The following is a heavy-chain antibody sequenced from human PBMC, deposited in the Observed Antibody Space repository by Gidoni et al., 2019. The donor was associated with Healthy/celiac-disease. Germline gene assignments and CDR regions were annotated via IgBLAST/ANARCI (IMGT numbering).Heavy chain of an antibody. CDR1: GCYISRGGYS. CDR3: ARGMKYGTLGYGMDV. CDR2: IYYSGST. Sequence: QLQLQESGSGLVKPSQTLSLTCAVSGCYISRGGYSWSWIRQPPGKGLEWIGYIYYSGSTYYNPSLKSRVTISVDRSKNQFSLKLSSVTAADTAVYYCARGMKYGTLGYGMDVWGQGTTVTVSS. J-gene: IGHJ6*02. D-gene: IGHD2-2*01. V-gene: IGHV4-30-2*01.